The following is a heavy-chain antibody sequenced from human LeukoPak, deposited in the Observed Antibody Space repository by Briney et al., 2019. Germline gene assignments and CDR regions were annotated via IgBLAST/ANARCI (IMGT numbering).Heavy chain of an antibody. V-gene: IGHV3-48*03. CDR2: ISSSGSTI. CDR3: VRSPAAAGTGWFDP. J-gene: IGHJ5*02. CDR1: GFTFSSYE. D-gene: IGHD6-13*01. Sequence: GGSLRLSCAASGFTFSSYEMNWVRQAPGKGLEWVSYISSSGSTIYYADSVKGRFTISRDNAKNSLYLQMNSLRAEDTAVYYCVRSPAAAGTGWFDPWGQGTLVTVSS.